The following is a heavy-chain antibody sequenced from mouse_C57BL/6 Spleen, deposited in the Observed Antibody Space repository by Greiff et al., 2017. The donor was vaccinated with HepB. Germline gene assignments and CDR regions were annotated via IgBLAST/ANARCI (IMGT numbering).Heavy chain of an antibody. Sequence: VQLKESGPELVKPGASVKISCKASGYSFTDYNMNWVKQSNGKSLEWIGVINPNYGTTSYNQKFKGKATLTVDQSSSTAYMQLNSLTSEDSAVYYCARSREGPYYYAMDYWGQGTSVTVSS. J-gene: IGHJ4*01. V-gene: IGHV1-39*01. CDR3: ARSREGPYYYAMDY. CDR2: INPNYGTT. CDR1: GYSFTDYN. D-gene: IGHD3-3*01.